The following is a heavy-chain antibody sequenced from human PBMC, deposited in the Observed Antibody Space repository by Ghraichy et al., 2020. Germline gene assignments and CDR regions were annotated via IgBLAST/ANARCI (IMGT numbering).Heavy chain of an antibody. J-gene: IGHJ4*02. CDR2: IDYDGST. Sequence: ETLNISCAVYGGSISGYYWSWIRRPPGKGLEWVGEIDYDGSTNYNPSLKSRVTISVDTSKNQFSLKLSSVTAADTAVYYCAREVCNGGVCYTKSSLFDYWGQGTLVTVSS. D-gene: IGHD2-8*02. CDR1: GGSISGYY. CDR3: AREVCNGGVCYTKSSLFDY. V-gene: IGHV4-34*01.